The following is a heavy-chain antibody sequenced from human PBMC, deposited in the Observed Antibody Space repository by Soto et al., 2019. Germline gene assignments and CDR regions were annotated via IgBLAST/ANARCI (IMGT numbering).Heavy chain of an antibody. CDR3: ARDPRSGNKGAFDY. Sequence: GGSLRLSCAASGFTFSSYSMNWVRQAPGKGLEWVSYISSSSSTIYYADSVKGRFTISRDNAKNSLYLQMNSLRDEDTAVYYCARDPRSGNKGAFDYWGQGTLVTVSS. CDR1: GFTFSSYS. J-gene: IGHJ4*02. V-gene: IGHV3-48*02. D-gene: IGHD2-15*01. CDR2: ISSSSSTI.